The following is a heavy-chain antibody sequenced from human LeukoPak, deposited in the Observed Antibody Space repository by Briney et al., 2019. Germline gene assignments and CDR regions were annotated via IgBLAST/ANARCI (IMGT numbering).Heavy chain of an antibody. V-gene: IGHV4-31*03. D-gene: IGHD6-13*01. CDR1: GGSISSGGYY. CDR3: ARGRDSSSWYRNWFDP. J-gene: IGHJ5*02. CDR2: IYYSGST. Sequence: SETLSLTCTVSGGSISSGGYYWSWIRQHPGKGLEWIGYIYYSGSTYYNPSLKSRVTISVDMSKNQFSLKLSSVTAADTAVYYCARGRDSSSWYRNWFDPWGQGTLVTVSS.